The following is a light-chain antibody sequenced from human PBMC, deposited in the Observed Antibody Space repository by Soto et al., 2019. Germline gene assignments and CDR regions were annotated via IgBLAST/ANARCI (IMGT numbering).Light chain of an antibody. CDR3: ATWDDSLSGYV. J-gene: IGLJ1*01. Sequence: QSVLTQPPSASGTPGQRVTISCSGRSSNIGSNYVYWYQQLPGTAPKLLIYYNNQRPSGVPDRFSGSKSGTSASLAIGGLRSEDEADYYCATWDDSLSGYVFGTGTKVTV. V-gene: IGLV1-47*02. CDR2: YNN. CDR1: SSNIGSNY.